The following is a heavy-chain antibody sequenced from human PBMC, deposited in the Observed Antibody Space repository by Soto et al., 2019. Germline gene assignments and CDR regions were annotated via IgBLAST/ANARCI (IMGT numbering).Heavy chain of an antibody. Sequence: GGSKILSCAASGLNVSSHDMTWVRQATGKGLEWVSVIYIGGSTYYADSVKGRFTISRDNSKNALYLQMNSLRADDTAVYYCAGDAASASYWGQGTLVTVSS. D-gene: IGHD6-13*01. CDR1: GLNVSSHD. CDR3: AGDAASASY. J-gene: IGHJ4*02. V-gene: IGHV3-53*01. CDR2: IYIGGST.